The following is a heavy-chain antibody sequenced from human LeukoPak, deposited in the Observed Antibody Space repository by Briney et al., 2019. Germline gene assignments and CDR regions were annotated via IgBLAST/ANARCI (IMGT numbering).Heavy chain of an antibody. V-gene: IGHV1-3*04. Sequence: VASVTVSCTTSGYTFTNHPMHWVRQAPGQRLEWMGWINTDNGNTKYSQKFQGRVAITRDTSSSTAYMDLNSLTSEDTALYYCAPLIGAYFDYWGQGTLVTVSS. D-gene: IGHD2/OR15-2a*01. CDR3: APLIGAYFDY. CDR2: INTDNGNT. J-gene: IGHJ4*02. CDR1: GYTFTNHP.